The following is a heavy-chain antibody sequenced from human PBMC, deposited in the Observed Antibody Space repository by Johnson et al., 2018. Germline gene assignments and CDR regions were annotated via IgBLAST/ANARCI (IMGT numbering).Heavy chain of an antibody. CDR3: AGVGRYYDCSGYLTDAFDI. V-gene: IGHV3-11*01. D-gene: IGHD3-22*01. J-gene: IGHJ3*02. CDR1: GFNFRDYY. Sequence: QVQLVESGGGLVKPGGSLRLSCAASGFNFRDYYMSWIRQAPGKGLERVSYIRISGSTIYYADSGKGRFTISRDNAENSLYLQMNSLRAWDTAVYNGAGVGRYYDCSGYLTDAFDIWGQGTMVTVSS. CDR2: IRISGSTI.